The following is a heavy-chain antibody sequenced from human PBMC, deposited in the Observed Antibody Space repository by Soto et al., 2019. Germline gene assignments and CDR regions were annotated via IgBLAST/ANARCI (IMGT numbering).Heavy chain of an antibody. Sequence: TSQTLSLTCAVSARSISSSTWWSWVRQPPGKGLEWIGEIYHSGSTTYSPSLKSPVTISVDKSKNQFSLKLSSVTAADTAVYYCARRGDGSGSLDYWGRGTLVTVSS. CDR1: ARSISSSTW. J-gene: IGHJ4*02. CDR2: IYHSGST. CDR3: ARRGDGSGSLDY. V-gene: IGHV4-4*02. D-gene: IGHD3-10*01.